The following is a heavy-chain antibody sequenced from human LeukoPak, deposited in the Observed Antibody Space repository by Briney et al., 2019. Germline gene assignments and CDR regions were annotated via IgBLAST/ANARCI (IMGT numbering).Heavy chain of an antibody. Sequence: GASVKVSCKASGYTFINYLMHWVRQAPGQGRVWMGIINPSGGSTSYAQKFQGGVTMTRDTSTSTVYMELSSLRSEDTAVYYCARGGSSSSPFFDYWGQGTLVTVSS. CDR1: GYTFINYL. V-gene: IGHV1-46*01. D-gene: IGHD6-13*01. CDR3: ARGGSSSSPFFDY. CDR2: INPSGGST. J-gene: IGHJ4*02.